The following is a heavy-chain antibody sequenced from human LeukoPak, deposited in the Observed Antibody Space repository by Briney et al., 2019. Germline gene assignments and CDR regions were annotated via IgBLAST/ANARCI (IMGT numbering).Heavy chain of an antibody. CDR3: ARDPLGYCSGGSCGD. V-gene: IGHV3-53*01. CDR1: GFTFTNAW. J-gene: IGHJ4*02. D-gene: IGHD2-15*01. CDR2: IYSGGST. Sequence: GGSLRLSCAASGFTFTNAWMNWVRQAPGKGLEWVSVIYSGGSTYYADSVKGRFTISRDNSKNTLYLQMNSLRAEDTAVYYCARDPLGYCSGGSCGDWGQGTLVTVSS.